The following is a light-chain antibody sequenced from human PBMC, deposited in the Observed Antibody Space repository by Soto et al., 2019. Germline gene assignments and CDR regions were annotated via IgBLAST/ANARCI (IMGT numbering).Light chain of an antibody. Sequence: QSVLTQPPSVSGAPGQRVTISCTGSSSNIGAGYDVHWYQQLPGTAPKLLIYGNNNRPSGVPERFSGSKSGTSASLAITGLQAEDEADYYCQSYDSSLSGVVFGGGTQLTVL. CDR1: SSNIGAGYD. J-gene: IGLJ2*01. CDR2: GNN. CDR3: QSYDSSLSGVV. V-gene: IGLV1-40*01.